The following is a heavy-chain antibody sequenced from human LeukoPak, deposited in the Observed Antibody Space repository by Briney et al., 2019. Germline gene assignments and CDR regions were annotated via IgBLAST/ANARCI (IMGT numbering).Heavy chain of an antibody. V-gene: IGHV1-2*02. Sequence: GASVKVSCKASGYTFTSYYMHWVRQAPGQGLEWMGWINPNSGGTNYAQKFQGRVTMTRDTSISTAYMELSRLRSDDTAVYYCARGPYYYDSSGYYGAFDIWGQGTMVTVSS. J-gene: IGHJ3*02. CDR2: INPNSGGT. D-gene: IGHD3-22*01. CDR3: ARGPYYYDSSGYYGAFDI. CDR1: GYTFTSYY.